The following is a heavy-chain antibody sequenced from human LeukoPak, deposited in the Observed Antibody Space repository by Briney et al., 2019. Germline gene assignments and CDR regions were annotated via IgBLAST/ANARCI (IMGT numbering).Heavy chain of an antibody. Sequence: GGSLRLSCAASGFTFSSYGMHWVRQARGKGLEWLAFIRYDGSNKYYADSVKGRFTISRDSSKNTLYLQMNSLRAEDTALYYCAKDRVGGYSFGSPADYWGQGTLVTVSS. CDR1: GFTFSSYG. J-gene: IGHJ4*02. CDR2: IRYDGSNK. CDR3: AKDRVGGYSFGSPADY. V-gene: IGHV3-30*02. D-gene: IGHD5-18*01.